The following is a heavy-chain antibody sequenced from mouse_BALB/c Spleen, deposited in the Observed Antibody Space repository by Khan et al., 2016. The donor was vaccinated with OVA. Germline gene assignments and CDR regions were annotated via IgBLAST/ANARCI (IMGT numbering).Heavy chain of an antibody. CDR2: IWRDGSA. CDR1: GFSLTNYG. CDR3: ARQPYYHYCIMDY. Sequence: QVQLKESGPGLVAPSQSLSITCTISGFSLTNYGVHWVRQPPGKGLEWLVVIWRDGSATNNSALNSSMSTSNENSTSQVFLKMNSLHTDDTAMYYCARQPYYHYCIMDYWGQGTSVTVSS. J-gene: IGHJ4*01. V-gene: IGHV2-6-1*01. D-gene: IGHD2-10*01.